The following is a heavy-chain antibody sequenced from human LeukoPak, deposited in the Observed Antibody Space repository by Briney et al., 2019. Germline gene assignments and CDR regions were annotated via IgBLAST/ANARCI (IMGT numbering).Heavy chain of an antibody. CDR1: GGSISSSSYY. CDR2: IYYSGST. V-gene: IGHV4-39*07. CDR3: ARESVVVPAADAFDI. J-gene: IGHJ3*02. Sequence: SETLSLTCTVSGGSISSSSYYWGWIRQPPGKGLEWIGSIYYSGSTYYNPSLKSRVTISVDTSKNQFSLKLSSVTAADTAVYYCARESVVVPAADAFDIWGQGTMVTVSS. D-gene: IGHD2-2*01.